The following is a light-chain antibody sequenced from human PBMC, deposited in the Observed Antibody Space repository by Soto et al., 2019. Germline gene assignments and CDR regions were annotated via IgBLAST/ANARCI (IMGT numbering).Light chain of an antibody. J-gene: IGLJ3*02. V-gene: IGLV2-14*03. CDR2: DVN. CDR3: SSYVVSSTSWV. CDR1: SSDTDIFDF. Sequence: QSALTQPASVSGSPGRSITISCTGPSSDTDIFDFVSWYQQHPAKAPKLIIYDVNHRPSGVSDRFSGTKSGNTASLTISGLQAGDEAAYYCSSYVVSSTSWVFGGGTKLTVL.